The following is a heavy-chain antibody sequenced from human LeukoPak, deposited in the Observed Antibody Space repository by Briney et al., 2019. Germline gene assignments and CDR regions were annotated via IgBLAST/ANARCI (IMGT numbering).Heavy chain of an antibody. CDR1: GGSISSYY. Sequence: SETLSLTCTVSGGSISSYYWSWIRQPPGKGLEWIGYIYYSGSTNYNPSLKSRVTISVDTSKNQFSLKLSSVTAADTAVYYCARSGYSSGWDYYYYYGMDVWGQGPTVTVSS. CDR3: ARSGYSSGWDYYYYYGMDV. J-gene: IGHJ6*02. V-gene: IGHV4-59*01. CDR2: IYYSGST. D-gene: IGHD6-19*01.